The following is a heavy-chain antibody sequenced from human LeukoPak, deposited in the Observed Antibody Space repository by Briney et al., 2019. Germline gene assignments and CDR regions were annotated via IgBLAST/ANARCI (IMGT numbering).Heavy chain of an antibody. CDR3: AKDGTGCGGDCYSDY. CDR2: ITYSGGNT. Sequence: GGSLRLSCAASGFTFTSYGMSWVRQAPGKGLEWVSAITYSGGNTYYADSVKGRFTISRDNSKNTLYLQMNSLRAEDTAVYYCAKDGTGCGGDCYSDYWGQGTLVTVSS. J-gene: IGHJ4*02. D-gene: IGHD2-21*02. V-gene: IGHV3-23*01. CDR1: GFTFTSYG.